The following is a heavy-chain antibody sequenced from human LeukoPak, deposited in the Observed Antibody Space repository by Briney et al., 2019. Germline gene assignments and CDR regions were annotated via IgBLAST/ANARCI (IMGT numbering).Heavy chain of an antibody. CDR2: IPYDGSSK. Sequence: PGGSLRLSCTTSGFTFSNFGMHWVRQAPGQGLEWVTFIPYDGSSKYYADSVKGRFTISRDNSKNTLYLQMNSLRAEDTAVYYCAKFSLPIVVVPAADYFDYWGQGTLVTVSS. D-gene: IGHD2-2*01. CDR3: AKFSLPIVVVPAADYFDY. J-gene: IGHJ4*02. CDR1: GFTFSNFG. V-gene: IGHV3-30*02.